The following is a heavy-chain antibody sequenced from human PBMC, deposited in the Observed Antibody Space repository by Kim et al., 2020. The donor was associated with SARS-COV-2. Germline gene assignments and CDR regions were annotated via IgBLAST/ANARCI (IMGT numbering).Heavy chain of an antibody. D-gene: IGHD6-19*01. Sequence: ASVKVSCKASGYTFTSYDINWVRQATGQGLEWMGWMNPNSGNTGYAQKFQGRVTMTRNTSISTAYMELSSLRSEDTAMYYCARALGIRFGYSSVKGRGWGQGTLVTVSS. CDR1: GYTFTSYD. CDR2: MNPNSGNT. CDR3: ARALGIRFGYSSVKGRG. V-gene: IGHV1-8*01. J-gene: IGHJ4*02.